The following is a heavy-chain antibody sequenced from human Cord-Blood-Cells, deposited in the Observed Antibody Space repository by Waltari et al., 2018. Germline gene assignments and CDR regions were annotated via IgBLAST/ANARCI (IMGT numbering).Heavy chain of an antibody. CDR1: GGSFSAYY. V-gene: IGHV4-34*01. Sequence: QVQLQQWGAGLLKPSETLSLTCAVYGGSFSAYYWSWIRQPPGKGLEWIGEINHSGSTNYNPSLKSRVTISVDTSKNQFSLKLSSVTAADTAVYYCASKSNWNMFDYWGQGTLVTVSS. D-gene: IGHD1-20*01. CDR3: ASKSNWNMFDY. J-gene: IGHJ4*02. CDR2: INHSGST.